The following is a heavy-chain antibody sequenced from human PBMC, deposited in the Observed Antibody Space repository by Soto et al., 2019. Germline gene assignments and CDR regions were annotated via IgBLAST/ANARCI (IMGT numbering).Heavy chain of an antibody. J-gene: IGHJ6*02. CDR2: INAGNGNT. V-gene: IGHV1-3*05. CDR3: ARDPSSSGMDV. CDR1: GYTFTSYA. Sequence: QVQLVQSGAEEKKPGASVKVSCKASGYTFTSYAMHWVRQAPRQRLELMGWINAGNGNTKYSQKFQGRVTITRDTSASTASMELSSLRSEDTAVYYWARDPSSSGMDVLGHGTTVTVSS. D-gene: IGHD6-6*01.